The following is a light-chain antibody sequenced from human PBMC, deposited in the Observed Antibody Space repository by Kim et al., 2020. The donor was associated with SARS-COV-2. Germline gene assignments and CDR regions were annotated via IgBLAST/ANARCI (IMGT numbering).Light chain of an antibody. Sequence: GQSITISCTGPRNGGGGYNFVFWYQLKPGKAPKLIIYGVTKRPSGVSSRFSGSKSGNTASLTISGLLPEDEADYYCSSYTFNTKGVFGTGTKVTVL. CDR2: GVT. CDR1: RNGGGGYNF. CDR3: SSYTFNTKGV. V-gene: IGLV2-14*04. J-gene: IGLJ1*01.